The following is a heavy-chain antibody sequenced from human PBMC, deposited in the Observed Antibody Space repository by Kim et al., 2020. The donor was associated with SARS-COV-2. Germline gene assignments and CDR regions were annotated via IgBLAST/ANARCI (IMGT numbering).Heavy chain of an antibody. CDR3: ARERTTVTSDAFDI. CDR1: GFTFSSYE. CDR2: ISSSGSTI. Sequence: GGSLRLSCAASGFTFSSYEMNWVRQAPGKGLEWVSYISSSGSTIYYADSVKGRFTISRDNAKNSLYLQMNSLRAEDTAVYYCARERTTVTSDAFDIWGQGTMVTVSS. V-gene: IGHV3-48*03. D-gene: IGHD4-17*01. J-gene: IGHJ3*02.